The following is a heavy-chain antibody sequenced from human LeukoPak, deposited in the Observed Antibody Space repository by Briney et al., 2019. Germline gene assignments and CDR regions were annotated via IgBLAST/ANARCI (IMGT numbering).Heavy chain of an antibody. J-gene: IGHJ4*02. CDR2: INHRGST. D-gene: IGHD6-6*01. CDR1: GGSFSGYH. CDR3: ARGRGAARFVTIEFDY. V-gene: IGHV4-34*01. Sequence: LETLSLTCAVYGGSFSGYHWSWIRQPPGKGLEWIGEINHRGSTNYNPSLKSRVTMSVDTPKNQFSLKLSSVTAADTAVYYCARGRGAARFVTIEFDYWGQGALVTVSS.